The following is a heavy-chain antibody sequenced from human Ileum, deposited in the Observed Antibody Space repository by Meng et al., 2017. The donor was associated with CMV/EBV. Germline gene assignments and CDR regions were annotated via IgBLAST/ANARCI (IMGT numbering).Heavy chain of an antibody. CDR3: ARGGDDLWSGRNGFDP. V-gene: IGHV4-34*01. Sequence: YGGSFSGYYWSWIRQPPGKGLEWIGEINHSGTSNYNPSLKSRVTISIDPSKNHLSLKLSSVTAADTAVYYCARGGDDLWSGRNGFDPWGQGSLVTVSS. CDR1: GGSFSGYY. CDR2: INHSGTS. J-gene: IGHJ5*02. D-gene: IGHD3-3*01.